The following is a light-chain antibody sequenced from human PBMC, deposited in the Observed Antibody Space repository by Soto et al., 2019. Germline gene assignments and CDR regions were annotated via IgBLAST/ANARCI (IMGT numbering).Light chain of an antibody. Sequence: DIQMTPSPSSLSASVGDRVTITCRASQSISSYLNWYQQKPGKAPKLQIYAASSLQSGVPSRFSGSGSGTDFTLTISSLQPEDFATYYCQRSYSTPITFGPGTKVDI. CDR3: QRSYSTPIT. CDR2: AAS. V-gene: IGKV1-39*01. CDR1: QSISSY. J-gene: IGKJ3*01.